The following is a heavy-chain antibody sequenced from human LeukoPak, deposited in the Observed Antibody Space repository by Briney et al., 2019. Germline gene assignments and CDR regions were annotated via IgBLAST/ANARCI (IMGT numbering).Heavy chain of an antibody. CDR2: ISGSGGST. CDR1: GFTFSSYA. CDR3: AKALILYYDFWSGPPMFDH. D-gene: IGHD3-3*01. J-gene: IGHJ5*02. Sequence: LPGGSLRLSCAASGFTFSSYAMSWVRQAPGKGLEWVSAISGSGGSTYYADSVKGRFTISRDNSKNTLYLQMNSLRAEDTAVYYCAKALILYYDFWSGPPMFDHWGQGTLVTVSS. V-gene: IGHV3-23*01.